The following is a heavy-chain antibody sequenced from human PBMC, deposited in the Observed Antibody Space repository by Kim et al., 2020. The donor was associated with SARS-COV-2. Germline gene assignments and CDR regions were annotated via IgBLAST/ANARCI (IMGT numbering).Heavy chain of an antibody. CDR3: ARVQKMTTGGAFDI. J-gene: IGHJ3*02. V-gene: IGHV1-18*01. Sequence: ARKLQGRVTMTTDTSTSTAYMELRSLRSDDTAVYYCARVQKMTTGGAFDIWGQGTMVTVSS. D-gene: IGHD4-17*01.